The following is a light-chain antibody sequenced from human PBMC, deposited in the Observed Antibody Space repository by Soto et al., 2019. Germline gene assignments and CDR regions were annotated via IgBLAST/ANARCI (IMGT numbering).Light chain of an antibody. V-gene: IGKV3-11*01. Sequence: DTVLTQSPGTLSLSPGERATLSCRASQSVGTYLAWYQQKPGQAPRLLIYDASNRATGIAPRFRGSGSGTDFTLTISSVEPEDFAVYYCQQCSNWPPITFGQGTRLEIK. CDR2: DAS. CDR3: QQCSNWPPIT. J-gene: IGKJ5*01. CDR1: QSVGTY.